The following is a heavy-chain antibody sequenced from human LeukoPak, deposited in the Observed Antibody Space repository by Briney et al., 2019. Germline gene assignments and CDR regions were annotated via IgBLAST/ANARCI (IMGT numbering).Heavy chain of an antibody. CDR2: ISAYNGNT. CDR3: ARDWRYCSSTSCYGSDY. J-gene: IGHJ4*02. CDR1: GYTFTSFG. Sequence: AASVRVSCKASGYTFTSFGISWVRQAPGQGLEWMGWISAYNGNTNYAQKLQGRVTMTTDTSTSTAYMELRSLRSDDTAVYYCARDWRYCSSTSCYGSDYWGQGTLVTVSS. D-gene: IGHD2-2*01. V-gene: IGHV1-18*01.